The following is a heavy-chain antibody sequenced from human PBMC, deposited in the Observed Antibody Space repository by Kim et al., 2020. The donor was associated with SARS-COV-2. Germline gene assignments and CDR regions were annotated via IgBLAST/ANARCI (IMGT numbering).Heavy chain of an antibody. CDR3: ANKRAVRSGFIES. D-gene: IGHD3-3*01. CDR2: IHHNGIT. V-gene: IGHV4-59*01. Sequence: SETLSLTCTVSRGFISEYYWSWIRQAPGKGLEWIGYIHHNGITNYNPSFKSRASISINLSKNQFSFNLNSVTTADTAVYYCANKRAVRSGFIESWGQGTLVTLSS. J-gene: IGHJ4*02. CDR1: RGFISEYY.